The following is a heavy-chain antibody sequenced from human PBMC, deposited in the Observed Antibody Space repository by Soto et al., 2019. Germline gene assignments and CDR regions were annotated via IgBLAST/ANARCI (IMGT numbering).Heavy chain of an antibody. J-gene: IGHJ6*02. CDR3: ARFPVNHRSWVHYYGMDV. CDR1: GFTFSSYG. CDR2: IWYDGSNK. Sequence: PGGSLRLSCAASGFTFSSYGMHWVRQAPGKGLEWVAVIWYDGSNKYYADSVKGRFTISRDNSKNTLYLQMNSLRAEDTAVYYCARFPVNHRSWVHYYGMDVWGQGTTVTVSS. D-gene: IGHD6-13*01. V-gene: IGHV3-33*01.